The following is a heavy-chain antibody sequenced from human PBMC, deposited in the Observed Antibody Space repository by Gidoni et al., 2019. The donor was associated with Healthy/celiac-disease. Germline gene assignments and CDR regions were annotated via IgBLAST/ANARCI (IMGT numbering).Heavy chain of an antibody. Sequence: EVQLVQSGGGLVRPGGSLRVSCAAARCTVSNARMNRGRQARGKGQEWVGRIKRKIDGGKTDYAAPVKSRFTISGDDSKNTLYLQMNSLKTEDTAVYYCTTARGVGGYYGLWDWDYWGQGTLVTVSS. CDR1: RCTVSNAR. CDR3: TTARGVGGYYGLWDWDY. CDR2: IKRKIDGGKT. D-gene: IGHD3-10*01. V-gene: IGHV3-15*01. J-gene: IGHJ4*02.